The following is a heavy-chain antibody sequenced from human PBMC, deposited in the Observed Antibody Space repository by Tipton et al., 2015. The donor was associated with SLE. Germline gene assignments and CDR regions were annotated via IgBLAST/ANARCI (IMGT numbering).Heavy chain of an antibody. Sequence: TLSLTCTVSGDTISDHYWSWIRQPPGKGLEWIGYISYSGSTNYSPSLKSRVTISLDTSKTQFSLKLRSVTAADTAIYYCARGSVVADDYWGQGTQVTVSS. J-gene: IGHJ4*01. D-gene: IGHD2-15*01. V-gene: IGHV4-59*11. CDR2: ISYSGST. CDR1: GDTISDHY. CDR3: ARGSVVADDY.